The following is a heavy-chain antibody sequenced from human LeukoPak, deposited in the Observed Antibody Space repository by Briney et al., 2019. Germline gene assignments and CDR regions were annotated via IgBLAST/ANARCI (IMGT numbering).Heavy chain of an antibody. CDR3: ATGVSYDLFDY. J-gene: IGHJ4*02. CDR2: IYYSGST. CDR1: GGSISSYY. V-gene: IGHV4-59*01. D-gene: IGHD5-12*01. Sequence: PSETLSPTCTVSGGSISSYYWSWIRQPPGKGLEWIGYIYYSGSTNYNPSLKSRVTISVDTSKNQFSLKLSSVTAADTAVYYCATGVSYDLFDYWGQGTLVTVSS.